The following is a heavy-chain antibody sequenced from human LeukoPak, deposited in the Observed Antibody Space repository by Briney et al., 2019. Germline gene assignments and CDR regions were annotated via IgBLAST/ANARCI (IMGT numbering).Heavy chain of an antibody. CDR1: GGSISSGSYY. Sequence: SETLSLTCTVSGGSISSGSYYWSWIRQPAGKGLEWIGRIYTSGSTNYNPSLKSRVTISVDTSKNQFSLKLSSVTAADTAVYYCARDRVVVPAAMRGRWNWFDPWGQGTLVTVSS. D-gene: IGHD2-2*01. V-gene: IGHV4-61*02. J-gene: IGHJ5*02. CDR3: ARDRVVVPAAMRGRWNWFDP. CDR2: IYTSGST.